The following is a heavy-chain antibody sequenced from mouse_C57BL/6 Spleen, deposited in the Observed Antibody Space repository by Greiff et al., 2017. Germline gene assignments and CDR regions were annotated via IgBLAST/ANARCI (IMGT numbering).Heavy chain of an antibody. D-gene: IGHD1-1*01. CDR2: IYPRSGNT. J-gene: IGHJ4*01. CDR3: ARIITTVVAGDAMDY. V-gene: IGHV1-81*01. CDR1: GYTFTSYG. Sequence: QVQLQQSGAELARPGASVKLSCKASGYTFTSYGISWVKQRTGQGLEWIGEIYPRSGNTYYNEKFKGKATLTADKSSSTAYMELRSLTSEDSAVYFCARIITTVVAGDAMDYWGQGTSVTVSS.